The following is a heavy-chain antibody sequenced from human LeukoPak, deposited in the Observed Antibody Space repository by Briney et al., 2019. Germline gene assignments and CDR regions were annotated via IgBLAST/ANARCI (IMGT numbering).Heavy chain of an antibody. J-gene: IGHJ4*02. Sequence: GGSLRLSCAASGFTFSSYDMHWVRHATGKGLEWVSAIGTAGDTYYPGSVKGRFTISTDNSNNTLYLQMNSLRAEDTALYYCAKDRGIISDYWGQGMLVTVSS. V-gene: IGHV3-13*01. D-gene: IGHD3-10*01. CDR2: IGTAGDT. CDR3: AKDRGIISDY. CDR1: GFTFSSYD.